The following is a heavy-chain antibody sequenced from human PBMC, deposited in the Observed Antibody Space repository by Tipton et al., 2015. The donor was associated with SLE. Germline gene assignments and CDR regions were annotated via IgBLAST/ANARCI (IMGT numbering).Heavy chain of an antibody. Sequence: RSLRLSCAASGFSLDDYAMHWVRQAPGKGLEWVSAISWNSGSIGYADSVKGRFTISRDNAKSSLYYCVKDGPGYSYGPGGYMDVWGKGTTVTVSS. J-gene: IGHJ6*03. CDR3: MDV. CDR1: GFSLDDYA. CDR2: ISWNSGSI. D-gene: IGHD5-12*01. V-gene: IGHV3-9*01.